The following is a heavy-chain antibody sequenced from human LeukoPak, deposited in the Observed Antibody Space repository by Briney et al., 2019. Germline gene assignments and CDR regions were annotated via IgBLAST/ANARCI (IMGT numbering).Heavy chain of an antibody. J-gene: IGHJ3*02. V-gene: IGHV3-30*18. CDR2: ISYDGSNK. D-gene: IGHD1-7*01. CDR3: AKSNWNYFPDAFDI. CDR1: GFTASSNS. Sequence: PGGSLRLSCTVSGFTASSNSMSWVRQAPGKGLEWVAVISYDGSNKYYADSVKGRFTISRDNSKNTLYLQMNSLRAEDTAVYYCAKSNWNYFPDAFDIWGQGTMVTVSS.